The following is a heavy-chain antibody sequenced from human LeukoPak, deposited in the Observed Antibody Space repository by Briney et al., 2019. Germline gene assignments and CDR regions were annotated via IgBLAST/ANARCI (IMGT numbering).Heavy chain of an antibody. D-gene: IGHD3-10*01. J-gene: IGHJ4*02. CDR2: IIPIFGTA. CDR1: GGTFSSYA. CDR3: ARDLGDGARGVNGGYFDC. V-gene: IGHV1-69*13. Sequence: SVKVSCKASGGTFSSYAISWVRQAPGQGLEWMGGIIPIFGTANYAQKFQGRVTITADESTSTAYMELSSLRSEDTAVYYCARDLGDGARGVNGGYFDCWGQGTLVTVSS.